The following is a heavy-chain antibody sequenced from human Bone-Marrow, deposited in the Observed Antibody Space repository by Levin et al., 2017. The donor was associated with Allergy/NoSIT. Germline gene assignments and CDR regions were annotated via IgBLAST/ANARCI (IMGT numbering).Heavy chain of an antibody. Sequence: ASVKVSCKASGYTFTSYGISWVRQAPGQGLEWMGWISAYNGNTNYAQKLQGRVTMTTDTSTSTAYMELRSLRSDDTAVYYCARDHYGSGSYSTKPFDYWGQGTLVTVSS. D-gene: IGHD3-10*01. CDR2: ISAYNGNT. J-gene: IGHJ4*02. CDR1: GYTFTSYG. V-gene: IGHV1-18*01. CDR3: ARDHYGSGSYSTKPFDY.